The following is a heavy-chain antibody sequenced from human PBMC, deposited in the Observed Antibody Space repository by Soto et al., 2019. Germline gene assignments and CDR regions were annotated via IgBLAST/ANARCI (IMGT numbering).Heavy chain of an antibody. CDR1: GFTFSSYA. CDR2: ISYDGSNK. CDR3: ARDGRYYGGNSGGLFDY. Sequence: QVQLVESGGGVVQPGRSLRLSCAASGFTFSSYAMHWVSQAPGKGLEWVAVISYDGSNKYYADSVKGRFTISRDNSKNTLYLQMNSLRAEDTAVYYCARDGRYYGGNSGGLFDYWGQGTLVTVSA. V-gene: IGHV3-30-3*01. D-gene: IGHD1-26*01. J-gene: IGHJ4*02.